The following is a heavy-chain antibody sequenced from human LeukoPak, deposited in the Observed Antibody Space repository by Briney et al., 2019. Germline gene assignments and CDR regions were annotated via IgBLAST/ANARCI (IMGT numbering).Heavy chain of an antibody. CDR1: GFTFSSFG. Sequence: GGSLRLSCAASGFTFSSFGMSWVRQAPGKGLEWVSAISSTGGTAYYADSVKGRFTVSRDTSQNTLYLQMNSLRAEDTAVYYCARDPYYYMDVWGKGTTVTISS. J-gene: IGHJ6*03. CDR3: ARDPYYYMDV. CDR2: ISSTGGTA. V-gene: IGHV3-23*01.